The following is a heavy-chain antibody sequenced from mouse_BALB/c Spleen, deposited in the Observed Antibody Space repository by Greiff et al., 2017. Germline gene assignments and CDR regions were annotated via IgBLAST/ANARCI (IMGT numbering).Heavy chain of an antibody. V-gene: IGHV1-67*01. CDR3: ARGDGYYVDYAMDY. J-gene: IGHJ4*01. CDR2: ISTYYGNT. Sequence: VKLQESGPELVRPGVSVKISCKGSGYTFTDYAMHWVKQSHAKSLEWIGVISTYYGNTNYNQKFKGKATMTVDKSSSTAYMELARLTSEDSAIYYCARGDGYYVDYAMDYWGQGTSVTVSS. D-gene: IGHD2-3*01. CDR1: GYTFTDYA.